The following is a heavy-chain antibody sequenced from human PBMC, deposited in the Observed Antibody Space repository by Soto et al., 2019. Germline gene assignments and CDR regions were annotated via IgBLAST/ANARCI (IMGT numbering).Heavy chain of an antibody. D-gene: IGHD3-22*01. CDR2: IDPSDSQT. V-gene: IGHV5-10-1*01. CDR3: ARQIYDSDTGPNFQYYFDS. CDR1: GYSFAGYW. J-gene: IGHJ4*02. Sequence: PGESLKISCKGSGYSFAGYWITWVRQKPGKGLEWMGRIDPSDSQTYYSPSFRGHVTISATKSITTVFLQWSSLRASDTAMYYCARQIYDSDTGPNFQYYFDSWGQGTPVTLL.